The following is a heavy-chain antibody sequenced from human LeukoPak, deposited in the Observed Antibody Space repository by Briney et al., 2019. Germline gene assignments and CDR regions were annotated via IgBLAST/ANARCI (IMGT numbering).Heavy chain of an antibody. D-gene: IGHD6-13*01. CDR1: GFSFSIYW. CDR2: IKSDGSST. J-gene: IGHJ4*02. CDR3: ARDGRIAAPGTDLDY. Sequence: GGSLRLSCAASGFSFSIYWMHWVRQAPGKGLVWVSRIKSDGSSTNYADSVKGRFIISRDNAKNTLYLQMNSLRAEDTAVYYCARDGRIAAPGTDLDYWGQGTLVTVSS. V-gene: IGHV3-74*01.